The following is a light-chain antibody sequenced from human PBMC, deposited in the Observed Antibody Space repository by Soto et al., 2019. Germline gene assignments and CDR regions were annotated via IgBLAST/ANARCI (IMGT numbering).Light chain of an antibody. CDR1: QSISGW. J-gene: IGKJ5*01. V-gene: IGKV1-5*01. Sequence: DIHMTQSPSTLSASVGGRVTITCRASQSISGWLAWYQQRPGKAPKLLIYDASSLESGVPSRFSGSGSGTEFTLTIGGLQPDDFATYYCQQYNSSLSLTFGRGTRLEIK. CDR3: QQYNSSLSLT. CDR2: DAS.